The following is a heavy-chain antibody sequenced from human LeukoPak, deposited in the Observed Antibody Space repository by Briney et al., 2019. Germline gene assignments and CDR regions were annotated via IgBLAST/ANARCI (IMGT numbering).Heavy chain of an antibody. J-gene: IGHJ4*02. D-gene: IGHD6-19*01. Sequence: SETLSLTCTVSGGSISSSSYYWSWIREPPGKGLEWIGYIYYSGSTNYNPSLKSRVTISVDRSKNQFSLNLSSVTAADTAAYYCARGIYNGWYYFDYWGQGTLVTVSS. CDR3: ARGIYNGWYYFDY. V-gene: IGHV4-61*01. CDR2: IYYSGST. CDR1: GGSISSSSYY.